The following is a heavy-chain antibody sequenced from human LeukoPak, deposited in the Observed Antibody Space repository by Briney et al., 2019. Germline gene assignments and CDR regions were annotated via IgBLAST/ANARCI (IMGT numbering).Heavy chain of an antibody. J-gene: IGHJ5*02. CDR3: ATVDGDTPHVRPFDP. D-gene: IGHD5-18*01. CDR1: GYTFTDYY. Sequence: ATVKISCKASGYTFTDYYMQWVQQAPGKGLEWVGRVDPEDGKTIYAENFQGRLTITADTSTDTVYMELSSLRSEDTAVYYCATVDGDTPHVRPFDPWGQGTLVTVSS. V-gene: IGHV1-69-2*01. CDR2: VDPEDGKT.